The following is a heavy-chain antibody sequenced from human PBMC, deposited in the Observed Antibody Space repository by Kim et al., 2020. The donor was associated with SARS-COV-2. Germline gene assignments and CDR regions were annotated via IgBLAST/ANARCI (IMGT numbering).Heavy chain of an antibody. CDR2: IYYSGST. CDR1: GGSISSSSYY. J-gene: IGHJ6*02. D-gene: IGHD1-26*01. Sequence: SETLSLTCTVSGGSISSSSYYWGWIRQPPGKGLEWIGSIYYSGSTYYNPSLKSRVTISVDTSKNKLSLKLSSVTAADTAVYYCARDRRWELTSYYYYYGMDVWGQGTTVTVSS. V-gene: IGHV4-39*07. CDR3: ARDRRWELTSYYYYYGMDV.